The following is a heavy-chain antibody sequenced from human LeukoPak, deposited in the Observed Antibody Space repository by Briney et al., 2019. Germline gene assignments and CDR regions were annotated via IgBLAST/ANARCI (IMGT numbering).Heavy chain of an antibody. D-gene: IGHD6-6*01. J-gene: IGHJ6*03. CDR1: GGTFSSYA. CDR3: ARGLAARPMDYYYYYYMDV. CDR2: IIPIFGTA. Sequence: SVKVSCKASGGTFSSYAISWVRQAPGQGLEWMGGIIPIFGTANYAQKFQGRVTITTDESTSTAYMELSSLRSEDTAVYYCARGLAARPMDYYYYYYMDVWGKGTTVTVSS. V-gene: IGHV1-69*05.